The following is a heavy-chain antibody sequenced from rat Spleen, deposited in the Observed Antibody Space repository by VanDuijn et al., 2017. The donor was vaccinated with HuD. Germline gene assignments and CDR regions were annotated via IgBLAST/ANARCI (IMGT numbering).Heavy chain of an antibody. Sequence: ELQLQESGPGLVKPSQSLSLTCSVTGYSITSSYRWNWIRKFPGNKLEWMGYINSAGSTNYNPSLKSRISIIRDTSKNQFFLQVNSVTTEDTATYYCARVSWDDFDYWGQGVMVKVSS. CDR3: ARVSWDDFDY. J-gene: IGHJ2*01. D-gene: IGHD1-2*01. CDR1: GYSITSSYR. V-gene: IGHV3-3*01. CDR2: INSAGST.